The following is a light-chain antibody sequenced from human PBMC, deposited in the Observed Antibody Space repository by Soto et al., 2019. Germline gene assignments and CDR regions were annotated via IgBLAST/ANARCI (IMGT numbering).Light chain of an antibody. J-gene: IGKJ1*01. CDR3: QQYGSSPRT. CDR2: DAS. CDR1: QSVSDY. V-gene: IGKV3-20*01. Sequence: EIGLTESPATLSLSPGERXXLSCRASQSVSDYLAWYQQKPGQPPRLLIYDASKRATGIPPRFSGSGSGTDFTLTISRLEPEDFAVYYCQQYGSSPRTFGQGTKVDI.